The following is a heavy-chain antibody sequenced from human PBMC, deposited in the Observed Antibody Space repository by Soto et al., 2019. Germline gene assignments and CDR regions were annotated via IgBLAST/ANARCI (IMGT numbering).Heavy chain of an antibody. V-gene: IGHV3-23*01. CDR1: GFTFSSYA. CDR2: ITGSGDST. Sequence: GGSLRLSCAASGFTFSSYAMSWVRQAPGKGLEWVSAITGSGDSTYYADSVKGRFTVSRDNSKNTLYLQMNSLRAEDTAVYYCAKVFVFTIREGFDYWGLGNLVTVSS. J-gene: IGHJ4*02. CDR3: AKVFVFTIREGFDY. D-gene: IGHD3-3*01.